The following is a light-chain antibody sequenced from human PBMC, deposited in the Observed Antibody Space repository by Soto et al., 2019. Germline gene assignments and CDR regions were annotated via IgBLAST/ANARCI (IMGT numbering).Light chain of an antibody. Sequence: QSVLTQPPSVSAAPGQKVTISCYGSSSNIGNNYVSWYQQLPGTAPKLLIYDINKRPSGIPDRFSGSRSGTSATLGITGLQTGDEADYYCGTWDSRLSAVVFGGGTKLTVL. CDR3: GTWDSRLSAVV. CDR2: DIN. CDR1: SSNIGNNY. J-gene: IGLJ2*01. V-gene: IGLV1-51*01.